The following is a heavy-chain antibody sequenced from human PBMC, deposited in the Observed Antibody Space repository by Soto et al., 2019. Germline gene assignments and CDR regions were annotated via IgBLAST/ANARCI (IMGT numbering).Heavy chain of an antibody. V-gene: IGHV3-7*01. CDR3: TSDNFDD. CDR2: IKRDGSEK. CDR1: GFPFSSYW. Sequence: EVQLVESGGGLVQPGGSLRLSCVVSGFPFSSYWISWVRQAPGKGLEWVANIKRDGSEKHYVDSVKGRFTISRDNAKNSLYLQMNSLRAEDSGVYYCTSDNFDDWGQGTLVTVSS. J-gene: IGHJ4*02.